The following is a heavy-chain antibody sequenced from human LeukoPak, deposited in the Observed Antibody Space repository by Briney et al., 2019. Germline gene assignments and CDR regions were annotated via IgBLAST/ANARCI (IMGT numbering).Heavy chain of an antibody. J-gene: IGHJ6*02. CDR3: ARGRIRTGYCSGGSCYYSYGMDV. Sequence: SETLSLTCAVYGGSFSGYYWSWIRQPPGKGLEWIGEINHSGSTNYNPSLKSRVTISVDTSKNQLSLKLSSVTAADTAVYYCARGRIRTGYCSGGSCYYSYGMDVWGQGTTVTVSS. V-gene: IGHV4-34*01. CDR1: GGSFSGYY. CDR2: INHSGST. D-gene: IGHD2-15*01.